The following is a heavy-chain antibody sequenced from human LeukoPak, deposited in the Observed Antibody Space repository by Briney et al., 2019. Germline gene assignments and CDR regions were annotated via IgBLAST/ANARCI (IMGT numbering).Heavy chain of an antibody. CDR2: INWTGGST. V-gene: IGHV3-20*04. CDR1: GLTFNNYA. CDR3: ARDGVQSWLRGMDV. Sequence: GGSLRLSCAVSGLTFNNYAMSWVRQAPGKGLEWVSDINWTGGSTGYADSVKGRFTISRDNGKNFLYLQMNSLRVEDTALYYCARDGVQSWLRGMDVWGKGTTVTIS. J-gene: IGHJ6*03. D-gene: IGHD5-18*01.